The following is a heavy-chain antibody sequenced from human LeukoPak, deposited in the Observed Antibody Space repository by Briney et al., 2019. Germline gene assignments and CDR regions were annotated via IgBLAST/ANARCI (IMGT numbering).Heavy chain of an antibody. V-gene: IGHV4-39*01. Sequence: SETLSLTCTVSGGSISSSSYYWGWIRQPPGKGLEWIGSIYYSGSTYYNPSLKSRVTISVDMSKNQFSLKLSSVTAADAAVYYCARQRYYYDSSGYSFFLHFDYWGQGTLVTVSS. CDR1: GGSISSSSYY. CDR3: ARQRYYYDSSGYSFFLHFDY. J-gene: IGHJ4*02. D-gene: IGHD3-22*01. CDR2: IYYSGST.